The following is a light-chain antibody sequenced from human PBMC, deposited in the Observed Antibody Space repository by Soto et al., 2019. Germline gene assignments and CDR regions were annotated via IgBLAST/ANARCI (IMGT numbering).Light chain of an antibody. CDR3: QQYNSYRA. Sequence: MQMTQYPSTRSSSVGDRVTITCRASQSISSWLAWCQQKPGKAPKLLIYDASSLESGVPSRFSGIGSGTVFTLTISSMQPDDFATYYCQQYNSYRAFGQGTKVDIK. V-gene: IGKV1-5*01. CDR1: QSISSW. J-gene: IGKJ1*01. CDR2: DAS.